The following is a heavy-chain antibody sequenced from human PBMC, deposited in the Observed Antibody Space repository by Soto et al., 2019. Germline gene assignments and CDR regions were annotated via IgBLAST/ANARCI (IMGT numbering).Heavy chain of an antibody. D-gene: IGHD2-15*01. CDR1: GGSFSGYY. Sequence: PSETLSLTCAVYGGSFSGYYWSWIRQPPGKGLEWIGEINHSGSTNYNPSLKSRVTISVDTSKNQFSLKLSSVTAAGTAVYYCARNRRQLLIRTTFYYWGQGTLSTCSS. CDR2: INHSGST. J-gene: IGHJ4*02. V-gene: IGHV4-34*01. CDR3: ARNRRQLLIRTTFYY.